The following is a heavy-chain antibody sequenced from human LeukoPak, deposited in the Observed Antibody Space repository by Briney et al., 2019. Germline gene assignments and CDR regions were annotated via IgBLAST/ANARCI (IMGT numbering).Heavy chain of an antibody. CDR2: INPNTGGT. D-gene: IGHD2-15*01. J-gene: IGHJ5*02. V-gene: IGHV1-2*02. CDR3: ARILGYCSGGRCYDWFDP. Sequence: ASVKVSCKASGYTFTGHYMHWVRQAPGQGREWIGWINPNTGGTNYAQKFQGRVTMTRDTSISTVYMELSRLRSDDTAVYYCARILGYCSGGRCYDWFDPWGQGTLVTVSS. CDR1: GYTFTGHY.